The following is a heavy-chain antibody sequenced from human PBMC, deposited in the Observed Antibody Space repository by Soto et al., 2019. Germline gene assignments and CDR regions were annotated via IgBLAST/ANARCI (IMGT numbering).Heavy chain of an antibody. V-gene: IGHV3-21*01. CDR3: XXXXXEYGDYFDY. CDR1: GFTFSTYN. J-gene: IGHJ4*02. Sequence: EVQLVESGGGLVKPGGSLTLSCAASGFTFSTYNMNWVRRAPGKGLEWVSSISGRSYYIYYADSVKGLFTISRDNTNXXXXXXXXXXXXXXXXXXXXXXXXXEYGDYFDYWGQGIVVNVS. D-gene: IGHD4-17*01. CDR2: ISGRSYYI.